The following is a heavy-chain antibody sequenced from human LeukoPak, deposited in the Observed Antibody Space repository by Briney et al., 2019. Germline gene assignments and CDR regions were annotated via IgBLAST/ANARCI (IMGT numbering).Heavy chain of an antibody. Sequence: ASVKVSCKASGYTFTSYDINWVRQATGQGLEWMGWMNPNSGNTGYAQKFQGRVTITADKSTSTAYMELSSLRSEDTAVYYCAKHYPNYYGSGRPIDYWGQGTLVTVSS. CDR2: MNPNSGNT. CDR3: AKHYPNYYGSGRPIDY. CDR1: GYTFTSYD. V-gene: IGHV1-8*01. D-gene: IGHD3-10*01. J-gene: IGHJ4*02.